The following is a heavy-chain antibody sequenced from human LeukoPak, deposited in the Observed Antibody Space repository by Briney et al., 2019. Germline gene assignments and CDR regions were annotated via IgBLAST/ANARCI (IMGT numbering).Heavy chain of an antibody. CDR2: ISGDGGST. CDR3: GKGSRTRNAYES. D-gene: IGHD3-22*01. Sequence: PGGSLRLSCAATRLTFDDYATHRVRQAPGKGLERIPLISGDGGSTYYADSVKGRFTISRDNSKNSLYLQMNSLRTEDSALYYCGKGSRTRNAYESWGQGTLVTVSS. CDR1: RLTFDDYA. V-gene: IGHV3-43*02. J-gene: IGHJ5*02.